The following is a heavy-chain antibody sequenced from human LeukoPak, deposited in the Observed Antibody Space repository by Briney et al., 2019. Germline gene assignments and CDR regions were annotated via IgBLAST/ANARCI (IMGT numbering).Heavy chain of an antibody. D-gene: IGHD6-19*01. J-gene: IGHJ5*02. CDR1: GFTFSSYA. CDR3: AKDIAVADNWFDP. CDR2: ISGSGGST. V-gene: IGHV3-23*01. Sequence: GGSLRLSCAASGFTFSSYAMSWVRQAPGKGLEWVSAISGSGGSTYYADSVKGRFTISRDNSRNTLYLQMNSPRAEDTAVYYCAKDIAVADNWFDPWGQGTLVTVSS.